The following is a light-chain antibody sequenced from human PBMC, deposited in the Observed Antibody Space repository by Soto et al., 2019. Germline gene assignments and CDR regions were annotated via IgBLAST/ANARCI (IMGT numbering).Light chain of an antibody. CDR3: QQYYSTPPYT. V-gene: IGKV4-1*01. J-gene: IGKJ2*01. Sequence: DIVMTQSPDSLAVSLGERATINCKSSQSVLYSSNNKNHLAWYQQKPGQPPKLLIYWASTRESGVPARFSGSGSGTDFTLTISSLQAEDVAVYYCQQYYSTPPYTFGQGTKLEIK. CDR1: QSVLYSSNNKNH. CDR2: WAS.